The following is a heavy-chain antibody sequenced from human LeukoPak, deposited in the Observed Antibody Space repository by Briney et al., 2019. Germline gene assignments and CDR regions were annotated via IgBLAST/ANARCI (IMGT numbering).Heavy chain of an antibody. V-gene: IGHV3-30*18. CDR1: GFTFSSYG. CDR3: AKDRSPGGGMDV. D-gene: IGHD2-15*01. CDR2: ISYDGSNK. J-gene: IGHJ6*02. Sequence: GRSLRLSCAASGFTFSSYGMHWVRQAPGKGLEWVAVISYDGSNKYYADSVKGRFTISRDNSKNTLYLQMNSLRAEDTAVYYCAKDRSPGGGMDVWGQGTTVTVSS.